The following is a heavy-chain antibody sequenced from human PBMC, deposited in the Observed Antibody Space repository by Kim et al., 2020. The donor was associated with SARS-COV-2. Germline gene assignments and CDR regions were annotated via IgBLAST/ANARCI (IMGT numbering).Heavy chain of an antibody. J-gene: IGHJ6*02. Sequence: SVKVSCKASGGTFSSYAISWVRQAPGQGLEWMGGIIPIFGTANYAQKFQGRVTITADESTSTAYMELSSLRSEDTAVYYCARDQKRDTANYYYGMDVWGQGTTVTVSS. CDR2: IIPIFGTA. CDR3: ARDQKRDTANYYYGMDV. V-gene: IGHV1-69*13. D-gene: IGHD5-18*01. CDR1: GGTFSSYA.